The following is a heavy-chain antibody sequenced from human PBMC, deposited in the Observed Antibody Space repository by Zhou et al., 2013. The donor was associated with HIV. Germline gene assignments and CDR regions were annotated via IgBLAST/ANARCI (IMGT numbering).Heavy chain of an antibody. Sequence: QVQLVQSGAEVKKPGSSVKVSCKASGGTFTSYAITWVRQAPGQGLQWMGWISVYNGDTNYAQKLHGRVTMTTNTSTSTAYMELRSLTSDDTALYYCARVAISGGGQWLVQSFDSWGQGTLVTVSS. CDR1: GGTFTSYA. V-gene: IGHV1-18*01. CDR2: ISVYNGDT. CDR3: ARVAISGGGQWLVQSFDS. J-gene: IGHJ4*02. D-gene: IGHD6-19*01.